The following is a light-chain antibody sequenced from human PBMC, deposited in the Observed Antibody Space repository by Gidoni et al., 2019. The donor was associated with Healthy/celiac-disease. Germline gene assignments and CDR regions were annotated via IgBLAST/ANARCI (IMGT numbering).Light chain of an antibody. J-gene: IGLJ2*01. V-gene: IGLV3-1*01. CDR2: QDS. Sequence: SYELTQPPSVYGSPGQTARNTCSGDKLGDEYACWYQQKPGQSPVLVIYQDSKRPSGIPARFSGSNSGNTATLTISGTQAMDEADYYCQAWDSSTVVFGGGTKLTVL. CDR1: KLGDEY. CDR3: QAWDSSTVV.